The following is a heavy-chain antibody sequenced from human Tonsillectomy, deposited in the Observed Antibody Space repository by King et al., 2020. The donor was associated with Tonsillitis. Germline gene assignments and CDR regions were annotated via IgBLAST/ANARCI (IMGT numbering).Heavy chain of an antibody. J-gene: IGHJ4*02. D-gene: IGHD1-26*01. V-gene: IGHV3-11*06. Sequence: VQLVESGGGLVKPGGSLRLSCAASGFTFSDYYMSWIRQAPGKGLEWVSYISRSSSYTKYADSVKGRFNISRENDQNSLYLHMNSLRAEDTAVYYCARDLVERSSMEAFFDYWGQGTLVTVSS. CDR1: GFTFSDYY. CDR2: ISRSSSYT. CDR3: ARDLVERSSMEAFFDY.